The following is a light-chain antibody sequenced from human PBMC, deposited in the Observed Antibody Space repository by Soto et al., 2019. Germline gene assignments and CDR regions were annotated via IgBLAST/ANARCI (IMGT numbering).Light chain of an antibody. CDR2: NAS. J-gene: IGKJ5*01. CDR3: QQYNTYYT. Sequence: DIQMTQSPSTLSASVGDSVTITCRASQNIRNWLAWYQQKQGKAPNPIIYNASSLKSGVPARLRGTGSGPEFNCTISSLQTDDFETYYCQQYNTYYTFGQGTRQESK. V-gene: IGKV1-5*01. CDR1: QNIRNW.